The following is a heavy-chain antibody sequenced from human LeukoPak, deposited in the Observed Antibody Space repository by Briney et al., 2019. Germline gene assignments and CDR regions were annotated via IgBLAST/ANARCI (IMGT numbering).Heavy chain of an antibody. J-gene: IGHJ1*01. Sequence: GGSLRLSCAASGFTFSSYAMSWVRQAPGKGLEWVSAISGSGGSTYYADSVKGRFTISRDNSKNTMYLQMNSLRAEDTAVYYCAKIYGAGEEYFQHWGQGTLVTVSS. D-gene: IGHD4-17*01. CDR1: GFTFSSYA. CDR3: AKIYGAGEEYFQH. V-gene: IGHV3-23*01. CDR2: ISGSGGST.